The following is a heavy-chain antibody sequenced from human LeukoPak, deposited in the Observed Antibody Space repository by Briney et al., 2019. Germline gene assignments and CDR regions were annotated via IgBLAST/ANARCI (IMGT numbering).Heavy chain of an antibody. CDR2: ISAYNGNT. J-gene: IGHJ3*02. CDR3: AGGTGTTGSDAFDI. V-gene: IGHV1-18*01. Sequence: ASVKVSCKASGYTFTTYGISWVRQAPGQGLQWMGWISAYNGNTNYAQKLQDRVTMTTDTSTSTAYMELRSLRSDDTAVYYCAGGTGTTGSDAFDIWGQGTLVTVSS. D-gene: IGHD1-1*01. CDR1: GYTFTTYG.